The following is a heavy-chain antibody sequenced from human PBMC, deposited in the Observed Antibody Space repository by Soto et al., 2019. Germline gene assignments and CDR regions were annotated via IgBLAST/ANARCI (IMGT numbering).Heavy chain of an antibody. D-gene: IGHD1-7*01. Sequence: EASVKVSCKASGYTFTGYYMHWVRQAPGQGLEWMGWINPNSGGTNYAQKFQGWVTMTRDTSISTAYMELSRLRSDDTAVYYCARDLASYNWNYRFAFDIWGQGTMVTVSS. CDR2: INPNSGGT. V-gene: IGHV1-2*04. J-gene: IGHJ3*02. CDR3: ARDLASYNWNYRFAFDI. CDR1: GYTFTGYY.